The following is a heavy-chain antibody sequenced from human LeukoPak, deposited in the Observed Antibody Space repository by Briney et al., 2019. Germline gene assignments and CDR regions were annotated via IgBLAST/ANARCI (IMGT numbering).Heavy chain of an antibody. CDR2: ISWNSGSI. CDR3: AKDILNSGWNYYDY. D-gene: IGHD6-19*01. V-gene: IGHV3-9*01. Sequence: GRSLRLSCAASGFTFDDYAMHWVRQAPGKGLEWVSGISWNSGSIGYADSAKGRFTISRDNAKNSLYLQMNSLRAEDTALYYCAKDILNSGWNYYDYWGQGTLVTVSS. CDR1: GFTFDDYA. J-gene: IGHJ4*02.